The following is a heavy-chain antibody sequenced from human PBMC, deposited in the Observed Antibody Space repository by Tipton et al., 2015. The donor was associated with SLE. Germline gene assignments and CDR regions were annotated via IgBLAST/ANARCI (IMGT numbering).Heavy chain of an antibody. CDR2: INQSGIT. V-gene: IGHV4-34*01. J-gene: IGHJ5*02. CDR1: GGSLSGYY. Sequence: TLSLTCAVYGGSLSGYYWSWIRQPPGKGLEWIGEINQSGITNYNPSLKSRVTISVDTSKNQFSLKLSSVTAADTAVYYCARAHYDFWSGYYTGNWFDPWGQGTLVTVSS. CDR3: ARAHYDFWSGYYTGNWFDP. D-gene: IGHD3-3*01.